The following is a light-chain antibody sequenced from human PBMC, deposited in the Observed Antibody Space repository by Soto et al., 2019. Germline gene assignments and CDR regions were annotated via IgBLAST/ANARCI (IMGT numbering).Light chain of an antibody. CDR2: EVT. CDR1: SSDVGGYNY. V-gene: IGLV2-8*01. Sequence: QSVLTQPPSASGSPGQSVTISCTGTSSDVGGYNYVSWYQQHPGKAPKLVIFEVTKRPSGVPDRFSGSKSGNTASLTISGLQAEDEADYYCWSYAGPTTIWVFGGGTQLTVL. J-gene: IGLJ3*02. CDR3: WSYAGPTTIWV.